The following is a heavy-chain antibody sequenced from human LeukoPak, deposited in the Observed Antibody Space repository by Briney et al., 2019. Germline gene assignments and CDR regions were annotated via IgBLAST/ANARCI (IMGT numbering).Heavy chain of an antibody. V-gene: IGHV3-30-3*01. CDR1: GSTFSSHS. CDR2: ISYDGSNK. D-gene: IGHD2-8*01. CDR3: ARDRCTNGVCYSFDY. Sequence: PGGSLRLSCAASGSTFSSHSMHWVRQAPGKGLEWVAVISYDGSNKYYADSVKGRFTISRDNSKNTLYLQMNSLRAEDTAVYYCARDRCTNGVCYSFDYWGQGTLVTVSS. J-gene: IGHJ4*02.